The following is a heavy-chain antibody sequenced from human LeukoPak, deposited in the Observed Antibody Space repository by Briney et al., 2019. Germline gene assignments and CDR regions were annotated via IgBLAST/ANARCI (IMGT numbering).Heavy chain of an antibody. CDR2: INPNSGGT. J-gene: IGHJ5*02. CDR1: GYTFTGYY. Sequence: ASVKVSCKASGYTFTGYYMHWVRQAPGQGLEWMGWINPNSGGTNYVQKFQGRVTMTRDTSISTAYMELSRLRSDDTAVYYCARGQYDILTGYYRNWFDPWGQGTLVTVSS. D-gene: IGHD3-9*01. CDR3: ARGQYDILTGYYRNWFDP. V-gene: IGHV1-2*02.